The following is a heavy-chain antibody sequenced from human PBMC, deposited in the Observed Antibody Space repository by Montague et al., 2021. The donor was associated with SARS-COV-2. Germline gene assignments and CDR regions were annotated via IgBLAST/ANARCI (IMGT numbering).Heavy chain of an antibody. D-gene: IGHD5-24*01. Sequence: SETLSLTCAVYGGSFNNYYWTWIRQAPGKGLEWIGEIAQGGATNYSPAFRSRLTLSVDTSKNQFSLKLSSVTAADTAVYYCAREDRWNWFDPWGQGTLVIVSA. CDR3: AREDRWNWFDP. J-gene: IGHJ5*02. CDR1: GGSFNNYY. CDR2: IAQGGAT. V-gene: IGHV4-34*01.